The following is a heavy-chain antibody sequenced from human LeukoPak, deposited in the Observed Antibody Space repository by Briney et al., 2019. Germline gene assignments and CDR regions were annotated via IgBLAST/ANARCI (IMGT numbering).Heavy chain of an antibody. CDR2: IKGDGSEK. Sequence: PGGSLRLSCEASEFTLSYYWMSWVRQAPGKRLEWVANIKGDGSEKYYVDSVKGRFTISRDNAKNSLYLQMNSLRAEDTAVYYCTRDTGCSGGTCYSFYDYWGQGTLVTVSS. D-gene: IGHD2-15*01. CDR3: TRDTGCSGGTCYSFYDY. CDR1: EFTLSYYW. J-gene: IGHJ4*02. V-gene: IGHV3-7*01.